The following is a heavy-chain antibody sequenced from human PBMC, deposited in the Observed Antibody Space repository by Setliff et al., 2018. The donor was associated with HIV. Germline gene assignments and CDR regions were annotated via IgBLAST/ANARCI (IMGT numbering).Heavy chain of an antibody. D-gene: IGHD1-26*01. V-gene: IGHV4-4*02. Sequence: SETLSLTCAVSGGSISSSNWWTWVRQSLEKGLEWIGEVCQRGGINYNPFLWSRASISMDKPRNYFSLEMASMTAADTAVYFCVRSHEWALGTWGQGLLVTVSS. CDR1: GGSISSSNW. CDR3: VRSHEWALGT. CDR2: VCQRGGI. J-gene: IGHJ5*02.